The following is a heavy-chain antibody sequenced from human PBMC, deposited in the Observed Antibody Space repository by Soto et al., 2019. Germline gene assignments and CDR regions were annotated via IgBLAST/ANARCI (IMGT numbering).Heavy chain of an antibody. CDR3: AETQKGATITTDDAFDI. Sequence: ASVKVSCKASGGTFSSYTISWVRQAPGQGLEWMGRIIPILGIANYAQKFQGRVTITADKSTSTAYMELSSLRSEDTAVYYCAETQKGATITTDDAFDIWGQGTMVTVSS. V-gene: IGHV1-69*02. CDR2: IIPILGIA. J-gene: IGHJ3*02. CDR1: GGTFSSYT. D-gene: IGHD5-12*01.